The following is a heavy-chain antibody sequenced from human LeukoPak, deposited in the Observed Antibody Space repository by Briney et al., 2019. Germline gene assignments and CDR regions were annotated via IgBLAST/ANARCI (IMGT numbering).Heavy chain of an antibody. J-gene: IGHJ5*02. CDR1: GFTFSDYY. D-gene: IGHD6-19*01. CDR2: ISSSGSTI. V-gene: IGHV3-11*01. Sequence: GGSLRLSCAASGFTFSDYYMSWIRQAPGKGLEWVSYISSSGSTIYYADSVKGRFTISRDNAKNSLYLQMNSLRAEDTALYYCAKDHDAVAVTFWFDPWGQGTLVTVSS. CDR3: AKDHDAVAVTFWFDP.